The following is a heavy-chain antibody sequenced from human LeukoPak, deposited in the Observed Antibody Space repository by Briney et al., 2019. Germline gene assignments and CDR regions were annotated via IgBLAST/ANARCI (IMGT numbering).Heavy chain of an antibody. CDR1: GYTLTELS. CDR2: FDPEDGET. D-gene: IGHD5-18*01. J-gene: IGHJ5*02. Sequence: ASVKVSCKVSGYTLTELSMHWVRQAPGKGLEWMGGFDPEDGETIYAQKFQGRVTMTEDTSTDTAYMELSSLRSEDTAVYYCARVTTAMGYNWFDPWGQGTLVTVSS. V-gene: IGHV1-24*01. CDR3: ARVTTAMGYNWFDP.